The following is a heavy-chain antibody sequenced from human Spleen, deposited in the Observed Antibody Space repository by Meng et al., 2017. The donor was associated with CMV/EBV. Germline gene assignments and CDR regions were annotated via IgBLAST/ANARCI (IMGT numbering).Heavy chain of an antibody. V-gene: IGHV1-69*10. CDR3: ASVYCSGGSCYSRNYYYYGMDV. CDR2: IIPILGIA. D-gene: IGHD2-15*01. J-gene: IGHJ6*02. Sequence: SVKVSCKVSGGTFSTYAISWVRQAPGQGLEWMGGIIPILGIANYAQKFQGRVTITADKSTSTAYMELSSLRPEDTAVYYCASVYCSGGSCYSRNYYYYGMDVWGQGTTVTVSS. CDR1: GGTFSTYA.